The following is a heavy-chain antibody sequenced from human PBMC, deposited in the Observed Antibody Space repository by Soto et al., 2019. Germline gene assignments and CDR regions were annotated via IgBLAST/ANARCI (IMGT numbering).Heavy chain of an antibody. CDR1: GGSISSYY. J-gene: IGHJ4*02. Sequence: SETLSLTCTVSGGSISSYYWSWIRQPPGKGLEWIGYIYYSGSTNYNPSLKSRVTISVDTSKNQFSLKLSSVTAADPAVYYCARLWAAAPDYYDSSGYPFRYYFDYWGQGTLVTVSS. V-gene: IGHV4-59*08. CDR2: IYYSGST. D-gene: IGHD3-22*01. CDR3: ARLWAAAPDYYDSSGYPFRYYFDY.